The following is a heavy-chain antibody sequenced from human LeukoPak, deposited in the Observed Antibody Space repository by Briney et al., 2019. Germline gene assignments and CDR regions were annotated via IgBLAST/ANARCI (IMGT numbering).Heavy chain of an antibody. CDR3: ARGYLWFGELLGY. D-gene: IGHD3-10*01. CDR1: GYTFTSYA. J-gene: IGHJ4*02. Sequence: ASVNVSCKASGYTFTSYAMHWVRQAPGQRLEWMGWINAGNGNTKYSQKFQGRVTITRDTSASTAYMELSSLRSEDTAVYYCARGYLWFGELLGYWGQGTLVTVSS. CDR2: INAGNGNT. V-gene: IGHV1-3*01.